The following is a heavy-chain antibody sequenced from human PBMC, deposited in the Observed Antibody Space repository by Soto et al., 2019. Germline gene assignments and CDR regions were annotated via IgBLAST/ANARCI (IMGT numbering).Heavy chain of an antibody. Sequence: AETLALTCTISGGSLSSRKNYWGWIRQPPGKGLEWIGGIYYSGSTYYNPSLKSRVTISVDTSKNQFSLKLSSVTAADTAVYFCARDRGVMTTVSPYDYAMQVWGPGTTVIVSS. CDR2: IYYSGST. J-gene: IGHJ6*02. CDR1: GGSLSSRKNY. D-gene: IGHD4-4*01. V-gene: IGHV4-39*02. CDR3: ARDRGVMTTVSPYDYAMQV.